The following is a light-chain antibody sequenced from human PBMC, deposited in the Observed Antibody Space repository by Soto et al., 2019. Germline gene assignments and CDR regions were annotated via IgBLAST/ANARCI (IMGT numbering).Light chain of an antibody. J-gene: IGKJ1*01. CDR2: RVS. CDR1: KSLVYSDGNTH. CDR3: TEGTHWPRT. V-gene: IGKV2-30*01. Sequence: DVVLTQSPLSLPVNFGQPASISCRSSKSLVYSDGNTHLSWFHQRPGQSPRRLIYRVSSRDYGVPDRISGSGSGTDFTLEISRVEAEDVGIYFCTEGTHWPRTYGQGTKVEVK.